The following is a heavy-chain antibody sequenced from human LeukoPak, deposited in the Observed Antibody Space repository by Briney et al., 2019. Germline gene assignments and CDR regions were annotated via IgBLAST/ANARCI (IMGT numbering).Heavy chain of an antibody. Sequence: GGSLRLSCAASGFTFSSYDMHWVRQAPGKGLEWVAVISYDGSNKYYADSVKGRFTISRDNSKNTLYLQMNSLRAEDTAVYYCAKDGDRMDYWGQGTLVTVSS. CDR2: ISYDGSNK. D-gene: IGHD4-17*01. CDR3: AKDGDRMDY. J-gene: IGHJ4*02. V-gene: IGHV3-30*18. CDR1: GFTFSSYD.